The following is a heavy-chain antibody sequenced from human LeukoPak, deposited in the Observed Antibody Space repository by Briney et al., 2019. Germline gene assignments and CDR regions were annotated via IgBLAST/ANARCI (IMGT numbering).Heavy chain of an antibody. J-gene: IGHJ6*02. CDR3: ARFPVVGGTFRYYYYYGMDV. Sequence: ASVKVSCKASGYTFTNFGITWVRQAPGQGPEWMGWISTYSGNTVYAQNLQGRVTMTRDTSTSTAYVELRSLRSDDTAVYYCARFPVVGGTFRYYYYYGMDVWGQGTTVTVSS. V-gene: IGHV1-18*01. D-gene: IGHD3-16*01. CDR1: GYTFTNFG. CDR2: ISTYSGNT.